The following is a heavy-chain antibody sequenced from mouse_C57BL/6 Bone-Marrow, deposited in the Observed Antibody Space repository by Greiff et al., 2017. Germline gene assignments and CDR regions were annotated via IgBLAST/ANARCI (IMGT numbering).Heavy chain of an antibody. J-gene: IGHJ1*03. V-gene: IGHV1-50*01. Sequence: QVQLQQSGAELVKPGASVKLSCKASGYTFTSYWMQRVKQRPGQGLEWIGEIDPSDSYTNYNQKFKGKATLTVDTSSSTAYMQRSSLTSEDSAVYYCARSYYGSSYRYFDVWGTGTTVTVSS. CDR1: GYTFTSYW. D-gene: IGHD1-1*01. CDR3: ARSYYGSSYRYFDV. CDR2: IDPSDSYT.